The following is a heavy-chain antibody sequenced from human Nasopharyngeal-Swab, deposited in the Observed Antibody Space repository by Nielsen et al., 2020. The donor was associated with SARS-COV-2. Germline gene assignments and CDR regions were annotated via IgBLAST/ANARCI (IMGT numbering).Heavy chain of an antibody. J-gene: IGHJ6*04. V-gene: IGHV3-30*04. CDR2: TLPDGKKK. D-gene: IGHD6-19*01. CDR1: GFSFNTYA. Sequence: GESLKISCVASGFSFNTYAIHWVRQAPGKGLEWVSVTLPDGKKKYYADSVRGRFTTSRDNSKNTVYLQLNSLTVEDTAVYYCSRDPSIAMAGRGLGMDVWGNGTTVTVSS. CDR3: SRDPSIAMAGRGLGMDV.